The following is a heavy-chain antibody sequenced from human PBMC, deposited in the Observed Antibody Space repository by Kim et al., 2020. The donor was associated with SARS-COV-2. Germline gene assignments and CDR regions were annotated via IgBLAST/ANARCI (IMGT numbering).Heavy chain of an antibody. Sequence: SETLSLTCTVSGGSISSYYWSWIRQPPGKGLEWIGYIYYSGSTNYNPSLKSRVTISVDTSKNQFSLKLSSVTAADTAVYYCARGGLVLRFLEWHPRVAFDIWGQGTMVTVSS. V-gene: IGHV4-59*13. CDR1: GGSISSYY. CDR3: ARGGLVLRFLEWHPRVAFDI. CDR2: IYYSGST. D-gene: IGHD3-3*01. J-gene: IGHJ3*02.